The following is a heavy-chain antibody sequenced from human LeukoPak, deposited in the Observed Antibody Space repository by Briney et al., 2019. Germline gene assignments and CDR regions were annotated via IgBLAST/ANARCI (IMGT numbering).Heavy chain of an antibody. CDR3: ARPRSTAMHDAFDI. V-gene: IGHV1-2*02. Sequence: ASVKVSCKASGYTFTGYYMHWVRQAPGQGLEWMGWINPNSGGTNYAQKFQGRVTMTRDTSISTAYMELSRLRSDDTAVYYCARPRSTAMHDAFDIWGQGTMVTVSS. J-gene: IGHJ3*02. CDR2: INPNSGGT. CDR1: GYTFTGYY.